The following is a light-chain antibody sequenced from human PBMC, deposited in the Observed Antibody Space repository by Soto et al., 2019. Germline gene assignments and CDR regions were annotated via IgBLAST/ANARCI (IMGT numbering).Light chain of an antibody. J-gene: IGKJ2*01. CDR2: GAS. V-gene: IGKV3-20*01. CDR1: QSVSSSY. CDR3: QQYDSSPPGYT. Sequence: EIVLTQSPATLSLSPGERATLSCRASQSVSSSYLAWYQQKPGQAPRLLIYGASSRATGIPDRFSGSGSGTDFTLTISRLDPEDLALYSCQQYDSSPPGYTFGQGTKVEIK.